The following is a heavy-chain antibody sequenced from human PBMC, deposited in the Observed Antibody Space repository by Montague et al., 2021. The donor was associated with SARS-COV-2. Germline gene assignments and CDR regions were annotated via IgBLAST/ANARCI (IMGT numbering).Heavy chain of an antibody. D-gene: IGHD4-23*01. CDR2: INHSGTT. Sequence: SETLSLTCAVYGGSFSGHYWTWIPQYPGKGLEWIAEINHSGTTNYNFNPSLRSRVTISVDTSKSQFSLKLSSVTAADTGVYYCARWDPQTLTLIGLRGKSASDYWGQGTLVAVSS. J-gene: IGHJ4*02. CDR3: ARWDPQTLTLIGLRGKSASDY. CDR1: GGSFSGHY. V-gene: IGHV4-34*01.